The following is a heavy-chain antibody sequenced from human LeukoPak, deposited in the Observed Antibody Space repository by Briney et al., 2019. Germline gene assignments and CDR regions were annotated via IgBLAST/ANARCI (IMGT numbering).Heavy chain of an antibody. CDR1: GFAFSGYG. V-gene: IGHV3-30*18. CDR2: ISYEGSNK. CDR3: AKVFYGDNSAGYGFDAFDI. D-gene: IGHD4-23*01. Sequence: GGSLRLSCAASGFAFSGYGMHWVRQAPGKGLEWVAVISYEGSNKYYADSVKGRFTISRDNSKNTLYLQMNSLRAEDTAVYYCAKVFYGDNSAGYGFDAFDIWGQGTMVTVSS. J-gene: IGHJ3*02.